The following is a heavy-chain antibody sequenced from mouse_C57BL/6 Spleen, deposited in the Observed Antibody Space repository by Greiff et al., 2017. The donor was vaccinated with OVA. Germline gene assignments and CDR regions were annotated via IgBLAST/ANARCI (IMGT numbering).Heavy chain of an antibody. Sequence: EVQLVESEGGLVQPGSSMKLSCTASGFTFSDYYMAWVRQVPEKGLEWVANINYDGSSTYYLDSLKSRFIISRDNAKNILYLQMSSLKSEDTATYYCARDRDYRAMDYWGQGTSVTVSS. CDR3: ARDRDYRAMDY. CDR2: INYDGSST. V-gene: IGHV5-16*01. CDR1: GFTFSDYY. J-gene: IGHJ4*01. D-gene: IGHD2-14*01.